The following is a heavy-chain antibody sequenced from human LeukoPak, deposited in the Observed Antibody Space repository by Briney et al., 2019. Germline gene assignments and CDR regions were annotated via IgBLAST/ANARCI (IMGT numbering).Heavy chain of an antibody. CDR1: GYTFTGYY. CDR2: INPNSGGT. J-gene: IGHJ4*02. CDR3: ARVGAIRACSGGSSYTY. V-gene: IGHV1-2*02. Sequence: ASVKVSCKASGYTFTGYYMHWVRQAPGRGLEWMGWINPNSGGTNYAQKFQGRVTMTRDTSISTAYMELSRLRSDDTAVYYCARVGAIRACSGGSSYTYWAQLTLVTVSS. D-gene: IGHD2-15*01.